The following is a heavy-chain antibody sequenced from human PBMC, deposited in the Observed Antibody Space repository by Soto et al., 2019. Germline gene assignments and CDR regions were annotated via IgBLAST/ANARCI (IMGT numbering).Heavy chain of an antibody. Sequence: GASVKVSCKASGYNFTGYYRHWVRQAPGQGLEWMRWINPNSGGTNHAQKIQCWVTMTRDTSIGTAYIELSRLTSEDTAVYYCARXLVGAVIARNDIYYYYYGMAVGGQRSTVPVSS. D-gene: IGHD3-9*01. V-gene: IGHV1-2*04. CDR2: INPNSGGT. J-gene: IGHJ6*02. CDR1: GYNFTGYY. CDR3: ARXLVGAVIARNDIYYYYYGMAV.